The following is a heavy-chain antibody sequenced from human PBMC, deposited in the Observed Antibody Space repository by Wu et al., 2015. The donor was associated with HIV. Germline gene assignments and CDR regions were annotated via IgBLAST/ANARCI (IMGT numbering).Heavy chain of an antibody. CDR3: ARARTTVTTADYYYYYGMDV. Sequence: QVQLVQSGAEVKKPGASVKVSCKASGYTFTSYGISWVRQAPGQGLEWMGWISAYNGNTNYAQKLQGRVTMTTDTSTSTAYMELRSLRSDDTAVYYCARARTTVTTADYYYYYGMDVVGPRDHGHRLL. V-gene: IGHV1-18*01. J-gene: IGHJ6*02. D-gene: IGHD4-17*01. CDR2: ISAYNGNT. CDR1: GYTFTSYG.